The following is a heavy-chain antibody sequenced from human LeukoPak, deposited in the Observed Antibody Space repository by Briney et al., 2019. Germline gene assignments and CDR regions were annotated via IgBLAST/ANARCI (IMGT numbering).Heavy chain of an antibody. J-gene: IGHJ4*02. D-gene: IGHD1-26*01. CDR2: IYSGGST. CDR3: ARDDIVGATGGFDY. V-gene: IGHV3-66*01. Sequence: PGGSLRLSCAASGFPVSSNYMSWVRQAPGKGREGVSVIYSGGSTYYADSVKGRFTISRDNSKNTVYLQMNSLRAEDTAVYYCARDDIVGATGGFDYWGQGTLVTVSS. CDR1: GFPVSSNY.